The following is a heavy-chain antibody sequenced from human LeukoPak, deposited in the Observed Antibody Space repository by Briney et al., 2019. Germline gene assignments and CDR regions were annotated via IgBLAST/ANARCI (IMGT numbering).Heavy chain of an antibody. Sequence: GGSLRLSCAASGFTFSTYAMSWVHQAPGKGLQWVSLISGSGDGAHYADSVKGRFTISRDNSKNTVYLQMTNLRAEDTAVYYCAKGYIQLWWFDYWGQGTLVTVSS. D-gene: IGHD2-21*01. J-gene: IGHJ4*02. CDR3: AKGYIQLWWFDY. CDR1: GFTFSTYA. V-gene: IGHV3-23*01. CDR2: ISGSGDGA.